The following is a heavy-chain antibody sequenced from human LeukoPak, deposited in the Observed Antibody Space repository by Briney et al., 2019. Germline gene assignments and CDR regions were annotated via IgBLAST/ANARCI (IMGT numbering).Heavy chain of an antibody. CDR2: ISGSGGST. CDR3: AKAQTPRYYDSSGYTGGLDY. CDR1: GFTFSSYA. D-gene: IGHD3-22*01. Sequence: PGGSLRLSCAASGFTFSSYAMSWVRQAPGKGLEWVSAISGSGGSTYYADSVKGRFTISRDNSKNTLYLQMNSLRAEDTAVYYCAKAQTPRYYDSSGYTGGLDYWGQGTLVTVSS. V-gene: IGHV3-23*01. J-gene: IGHJ4*02.